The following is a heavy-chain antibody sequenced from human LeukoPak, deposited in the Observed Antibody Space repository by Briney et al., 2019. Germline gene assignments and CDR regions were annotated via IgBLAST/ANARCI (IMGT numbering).Heavy chain of an antibody. J-gene: IGHJ1*01. V-gene: IGHV3-30*14. CDR2: ISYDGSNK. CDR3: ARDMGYCSSTSCYLYFQH. D-gene: IGHD2-2*01. Sequence: GGSLRLSCAASGFTFSSYAMHWVRQAPGKGLEWVAVISYDGSNKYYADSVKGRFTISRDNSKNTLYLQMNSLRAEDTAVYYCARDMGYCSSTSCYLYFQHWGQGTLVTVSS. CDR1: GFTFSSYA.